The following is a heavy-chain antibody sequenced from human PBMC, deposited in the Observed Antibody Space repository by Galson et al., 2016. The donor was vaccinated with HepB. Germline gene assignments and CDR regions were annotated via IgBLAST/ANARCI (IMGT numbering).Heavy chain of an antibody. D-gene: IGHD5-12*01. J-gene: IGHJ3*01. CDR2: LWHDGSNG. CDR3: ARDRGSGYIGDAFDF. Sequence: SLRLSCAASGFTFNTYAMHWVRQPPDKGLDWVAVLWHDGSNGYYADSVEGRFAVSRDNSRNTLYLQMDSLRVADTAVYYCARDRGSGYIGDAFDFWGQGTMVTVSS. V-gene: IGHV3-33*01. CDR1: GFTFNTYA.